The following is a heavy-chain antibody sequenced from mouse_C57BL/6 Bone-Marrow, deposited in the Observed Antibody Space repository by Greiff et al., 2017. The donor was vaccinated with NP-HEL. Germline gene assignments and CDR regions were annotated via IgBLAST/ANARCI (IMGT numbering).Heavy chain of an antibody. J-gene: IGHJ4*01. CDR3: ARSVTTVAGDYYAMDY. D-gene: IGHD1-1*01. CDR1: GYTFTSYW. CDR2: IDPNSGGT. Sequence: QVQLQQPGAELVKPGASVKLSCKASGYTFTSYWMHWVKQRPGRGLEWIGRIDPNSGGTKYNEKFKSKATLTVDKPSSTAYMQLSSLTSEDSAVYYCARSVTTVAGDYYAMDYWGQGTSVTVSS. V-gene: IGHV1-72*01.